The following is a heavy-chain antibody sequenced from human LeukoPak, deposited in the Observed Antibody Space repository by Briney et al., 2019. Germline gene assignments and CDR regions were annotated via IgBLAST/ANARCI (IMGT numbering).Heavy chain of an antibody. J-gene: IGHJ3*02. Sequence: GGSLRLSCAASGFTFSRYDMSWVRQAPGKGLEWVSYISSSGSTIYYADSVKGRFTISRDNAKNSLYLQMNSLRAEDTAVYYCARVGCSGGSCYSKALDIWGQGTMVTVSS. CDR3: ARVGCSGGSCYSKALDI. D-gene: IGHD2-15*01. CDR1: GFTFSRYD. V-gene: IGHV3-48*03. CDR2: ISSSGSTI.